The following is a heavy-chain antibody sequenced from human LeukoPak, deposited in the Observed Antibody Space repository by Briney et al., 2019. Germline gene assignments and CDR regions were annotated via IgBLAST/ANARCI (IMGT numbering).Heavy chain of an antibody. J-gene: IGHJ4*02. CDR3: ARDFGSQEQLASDY. CDR1: GFTFSSYS. D-gene: IGHD6-6*01. Sequence: RAGGSLRLSCAASGFTFSSYSMNWVRQAPGKGLEWVSFTSSSSSYIYYADSVKGRFTISRDNAKNSLSLQMNSLRAEDTAVYYCARDFGSQEQLASDYWGQGTLVTVSS. V-gene: IGHV3-21*01. CDR2: TSSSSSYI.